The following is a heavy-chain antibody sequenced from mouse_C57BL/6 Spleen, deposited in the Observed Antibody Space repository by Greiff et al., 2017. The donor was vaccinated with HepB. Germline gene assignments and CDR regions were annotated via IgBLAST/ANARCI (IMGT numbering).Heavy chain of an antibody. J-gene: IGHJ3*01. CDR3: TRRGYFDYTEGFAY. D-gene: IGHD2-4*01. CDR1: GYTFTDYE. V-gene: IGHV1-15*01. Sequence: QVQLKESGAELVRPGASVTLSCKASGYTFTDYEMHWVKQTPVHGLEWIGAIDPETGGTAYNQKFKGKAILTADKSSSTAYMELRSLTSEDSAVYYCTRRGYFDYTEGFAYWGQGTLVTVSA. CDR2: IDPETGGT.